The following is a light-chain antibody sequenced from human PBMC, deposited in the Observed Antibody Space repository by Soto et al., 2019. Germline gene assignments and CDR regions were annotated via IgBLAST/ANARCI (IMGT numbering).Light chain of an antibody. CDR1: SSNIGSNY. Sequence: QSVLTQPPSASGTPGQRVTISCSGSSSNIGSNYVYWYQQLPGTAPILLIYRNNQRPSGVPDRFSGSKSGTSASLAISGLRSEDEADYYCAAWDDSLSGPLYVFGTGTKVTVL. CDR3: AAWDDSLSGPLYV. J-gene: IGLJ1*01. V-gene: IGLV1-47*01. CDR2: RNN.